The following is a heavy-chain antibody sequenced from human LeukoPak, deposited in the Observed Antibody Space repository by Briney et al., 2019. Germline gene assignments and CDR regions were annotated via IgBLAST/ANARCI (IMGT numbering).Heavy chain of an antibody. V-gene: IGHV3-23*01. CDR2: ISESGGET. J-gene: IGHJ4*02. CDR1: GFTFSSSA. D-gene: IGHD3-22*01. CDR3: AKGIDSTGYYPFGY. Sequence: GGSLRLSCAASGFTFSSSAMSWVRQAPGKGLEWVSAISESGGETYHADSVKGRFTISRDTSKSTLYLQLNSLRAEDTAIYYCAKGIDSTGYYPFGYWGQGTLVTVSS.